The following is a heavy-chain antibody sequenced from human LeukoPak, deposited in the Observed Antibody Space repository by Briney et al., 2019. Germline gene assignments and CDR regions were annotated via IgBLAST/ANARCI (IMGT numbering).Heavy chain of an antibody. V-gene: IGHV4-59*01. CDR2: IYYSGST. Sequence: ASETLSLTCTVSGGSISSYYWSWIRQPPGKGLEWIGYIYYSGSTNYNPSLKSRVTISVDTSKNQFSLKLSSVTAADTAVYYCARDQGYYGSGSYPGVFDYWGRGTLVTVSS. J-gene: IGHJ4*02. CDR1: GGSISSYY. CDR3: ARDQGYYGSGSYPGVFDY. D-gene: IGHD3-10*01.